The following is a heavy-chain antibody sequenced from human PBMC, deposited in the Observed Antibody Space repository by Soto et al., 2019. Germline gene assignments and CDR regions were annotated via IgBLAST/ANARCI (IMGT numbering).Heavy chain of an antibody. CDR1: GFNFSSYR. V-gene: IGHV3-23*01. CDR2: ISGSGGST. D-gene: IGHD3-10*01. J-gene: IGHJ6*03. Sequence: PGGPKRLSWTASGFNFSSYRRSSARQETGKGLEWVSAISGSGGSTYYADSVKGRFTISRDNSKNTLYLQMNSLRAEDTAVYYCAKVGPMVRGVTYYYMDVWGKGTTVTVSS. CDR3: AKVGPMVRGVTYYYMDV.